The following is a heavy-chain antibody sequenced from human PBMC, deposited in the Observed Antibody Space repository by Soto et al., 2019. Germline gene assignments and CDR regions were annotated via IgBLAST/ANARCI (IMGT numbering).Heavy chain of an antibody. J-gene: IGHJ4*02. Sequence: EVQLVESGGGLVKPGGSLRLSCAASGFTFSSYSMNWVRQAPGKGLEWVSSISSSSSYIYYADSVKGRFTISRDNAKNSLYLQMNSLRAEDTAMYYCARSGYAYYFDYWGQGTLVTVSS. V-gene: IGHV3-21*01. CDR1: GFTFSSYS. CDR3: ARSGYAYYFDY. CDR2: ISSSSSYI. D-gene: IGHD5-12*01.